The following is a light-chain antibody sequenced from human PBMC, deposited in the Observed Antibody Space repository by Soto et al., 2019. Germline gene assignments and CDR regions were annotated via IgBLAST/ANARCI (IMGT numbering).Light chain of an antibody. Sequence: EIVLTQSPGTLSLSPGERATLSCRASQSVSSSYLAWYQQKPGQAPRLLIYGASSRATCIPDRFSGSGSGTDFTLTISRLEPEDFAVYYCQQYGSSPWTFGQGTKAEIK. CDR2: GAS. J-gene: IGKJ1*01. CDR1: QSVSSSY. V-gene: IGKV3-20*01. CDR3: QQYGSSPWT.